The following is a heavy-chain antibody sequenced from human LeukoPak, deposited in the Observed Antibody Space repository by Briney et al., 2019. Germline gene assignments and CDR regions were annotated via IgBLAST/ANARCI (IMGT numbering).Heavy chain of an antibody. V-gene: IGHV4-59*01. CDR3: TRGAGWLIDY. CDR2: FHNSGTS. CDR1: GGSISDYY. Sequence: SETLSLTCTVSGGSISDYYRGWIRQPPGKGLEWIGYFHNSGTSTYNPSLKSRVTISADTSKNQFSLKLNSLTTADTAVYYCTRGAGWLIDYWGQGILVTVSS. D-gene: IGHD3-16*01. J-gene: IGHJ4*02.